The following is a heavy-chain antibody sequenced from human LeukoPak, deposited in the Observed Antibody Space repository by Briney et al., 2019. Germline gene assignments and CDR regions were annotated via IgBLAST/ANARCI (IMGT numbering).Heavy chain of an antibody. J-gene: IGHJ6*02. CDR3: ARTSLSGYYYYGMDV. Sequence: SETLSLTCTVSGGSISGFYCSWIRQPPGKGLEWIGYIYYSGSTNYNPSLKSRVNMSVDTSKNQFSLNLSSVSVADTAVYYCARTSLSGYYYYGMDVWGQGTTVTVSS. V-gene: IGHV4-59*01. D-gene: IGHD1-14*01. CDR1: GGSISGFY. CDR2: IYYSGST.